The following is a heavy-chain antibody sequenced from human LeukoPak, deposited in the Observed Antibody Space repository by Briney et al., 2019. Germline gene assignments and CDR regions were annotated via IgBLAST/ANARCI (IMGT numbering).Heavy chain of an antibody. V-gene: IGHV3-9*01. J-gene: IGHJ3*02. CDR3: AKDNAFDLVGATSAFDI. CDR1: GFTFDDYA. CDR2: ISWNSGSI. D-gene: IGHD1-26*01. Sequence: GGSLRLSCAASGFTFDDYAMHWVRQAPGKGLEWVSGISWNSGSIGYADSVKGRFTISRDNAKNSLYLQINSLRAEDTALYYCAKDNAFDLVGATSAFDIWGQGTMVTVSS.